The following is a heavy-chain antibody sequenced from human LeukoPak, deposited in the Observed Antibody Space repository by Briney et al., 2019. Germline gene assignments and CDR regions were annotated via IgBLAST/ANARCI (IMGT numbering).Heavy chain of an antibody. CDR3: AREDSSGYNDAFDI. CDR1: GFTFNTYG. V-gene: IGHV3-30*02. J-gene: IGHJ3*02. Sequence: GGSLRLSCAASGFTFNTYGMHWVRQAPGKGLEWVAFIRYDGSNKYYADSVKGRFTISRDNAKNSLYLQMNSLRAEDTAVYYCAREDSSGYNDAFDIWGQGTMVTVSS. CDR2: IRYDGSNK. D-gene: IGHD3-22*01.